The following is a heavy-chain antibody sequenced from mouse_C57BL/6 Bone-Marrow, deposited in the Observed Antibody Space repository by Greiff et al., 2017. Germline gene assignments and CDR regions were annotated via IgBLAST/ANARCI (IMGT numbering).Heavy chain of an antibody. J-gene: IGHJ3*01. CDR2: IYPGDGDT. CDR3: ARWPWYFPAD. CDR1: GYAFSSSW. Sequence: VQLQQSGPELVKPGASVKISCKASGYAFSSSWMNWVKQRPGKGLGWIGRIYPGDGDTNYNGKFKVKATLTADKSSSTAYMQLSSLTSEDSAVYFCARWPWYFPADWGQGTLVSVSA. D-gene: IGHD2-1*01. V-gene: IGHV1-82*01.